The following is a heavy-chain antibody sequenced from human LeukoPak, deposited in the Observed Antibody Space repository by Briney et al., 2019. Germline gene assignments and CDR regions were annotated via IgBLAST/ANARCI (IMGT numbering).Heavy chain of an antibody. CDR3: AISQARYSSSWQFDY. Sequence: PSETLSLTCAVYGGSFSDYYWSWIRQPPGKGLEWIGEINHSGSTNYNPSLKSRVTISVDTSKNQFSLKLSSVTAADTAVYYCAISQARYSSSWQFDYWGQGTLVTVSS. D-gene: IGHD6-13*01. V-gene: IGHV4-34*01. CDR2: INHSGST. J-gene: IGHJ4*02. CDR1: GGSFSDYY.